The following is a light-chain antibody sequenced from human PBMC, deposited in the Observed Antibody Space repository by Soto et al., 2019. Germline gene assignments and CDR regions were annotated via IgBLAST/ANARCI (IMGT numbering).Light chain of an antibody. CDR1: QSVNIY. CDR3: HQYARSFGT. CDR2: GAS. J-gene: IGKJ1*01. Sequence: EIVMTQSPATLSVSPGERATLSCRASQSVNIYLAWYQQKPGQAPRLLIFGASYRATGIPARFSGSGSGTEFNLTISSLQSEDFAVYFCHQYARSFGTFGQGTKVDIK. V-gene: IGKV3D-15*01.